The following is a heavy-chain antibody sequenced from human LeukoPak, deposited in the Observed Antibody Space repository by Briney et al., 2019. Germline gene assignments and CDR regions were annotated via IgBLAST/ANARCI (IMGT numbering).Heavy chain of an antibody. CDR3: AKGVSSSWSNDAFDI. CDR2: ISYDGSNK. Sequence: PGGSLRLSCAASGFTFSDSYMSWIRQAPGKGLEWVAVISYDGSNKYYADSVKGRFTISRDNSKNTLYLQMNGLRTEDTAVYYCAKGVSSSWSNDAFDIWGQGTMVTVSS. CDR1: GFTFSDSY. V-gene: IGHV3-30*18. D-gene: IGHD6-13*01. J-gene: IGHJ3*02.